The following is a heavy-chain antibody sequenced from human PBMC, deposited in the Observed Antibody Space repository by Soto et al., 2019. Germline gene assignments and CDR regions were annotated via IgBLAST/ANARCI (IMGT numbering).Heavy chain of an antibody. V-gene: IGHV3-30-3*01. CDR1: EFTFSPYA. D-gene: IGHD2-2*01. Sequence: QVQLVESGDGVVQPGRSLRLFCAASEFTFSPYAMHWVRQTPGKGLEWVAVISYDGSNQYYADSVKGRFTISRDTAKNTLYLEMNSLRTDDTAISFCAREIFTSPLPDRGMDVWGQGTTVIVSS. CDR3: AREIFTSPLPDRGMDV. J-gene: IGHJ6*02. CDR2: ISYDGSNQ.